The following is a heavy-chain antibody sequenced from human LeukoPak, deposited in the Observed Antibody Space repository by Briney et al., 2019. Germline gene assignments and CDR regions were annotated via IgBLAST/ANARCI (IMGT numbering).Heavy chain of an antibody. CDR1: GFTFSSYA. V-gene: IGHV3-23*01. CDR3: AKGSGITMIVVVIQHMYYFDY. D-gene: IGHD3-22*01. Sequence: PGGSLRLSCAASGFTFSSYAMSWVGQAPGKGLEWVSAISGSGGSTYYADSVKGRFTISRDNSKNTLYLQMNSLRAEDTAVYYCAKGSGITMIVVVIQHMYYFDYWGQGTLVTVSS. CDR2: ISGSGGST. J-gene: IGHJ4*02.